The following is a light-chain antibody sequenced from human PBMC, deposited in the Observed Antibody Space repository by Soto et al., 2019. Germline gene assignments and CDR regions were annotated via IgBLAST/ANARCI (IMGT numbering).Light chain of an antibody. CDR3: QHYKSYSEA. J-gene: IGKJ1*01. CDR1: QTISSW. CDR2: KAS. V-gene: IGKV1-5*03. Sequence: DIQLTQSPSTLSGSVGDRVTLSCRASQTISSWLAWYQQEPGKAPKLLIYKASTLKSGVPSRFSGSGAGTEFTLTISSLQPDDFATYYCQHYKSYSEAFGQGTKVDIK.